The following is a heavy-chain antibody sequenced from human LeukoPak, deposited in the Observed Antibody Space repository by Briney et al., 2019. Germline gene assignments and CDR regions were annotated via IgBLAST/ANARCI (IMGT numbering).Heavy chain of an antibody. CDR2: ISAYKGNT. CDR1: GYTFTSYG. D-gene: IGHD6-19*01. J-gene: IGHJ4*02. CDR3: ASNIAVAGFFDY. V-gene: IGHV1-18*01. Sequence: ASVKVSCKASGYTFTSYGISWVRQAPGQGLEWMGWISAYKGNTNYAQKLQGRVTMTTDTSTSTAYMELRSLRSDDTAVYYCASNIAVAGFFDYWGQGTLVTVSS.